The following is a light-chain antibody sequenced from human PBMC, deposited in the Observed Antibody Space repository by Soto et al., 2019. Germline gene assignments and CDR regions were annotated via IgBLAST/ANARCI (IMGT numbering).Light chain of an antibody. CDR3: QQYYSTPT. CDR2: WAS. Sequence: DIVMTQSPDSLAVSLGERATINCKSSQSVLYSSNHKNYLAWYQQKPGQPPKLLIYWASTRESGVPDRFSGSGSGTDFTPTISSLQAKDVAVYYCQQYYSTPTFGQGPKVEI. CDR1: QSVLYSSNHKNY. J-gene: IGKJ1*01. V-gene: IGKV4-1*01.